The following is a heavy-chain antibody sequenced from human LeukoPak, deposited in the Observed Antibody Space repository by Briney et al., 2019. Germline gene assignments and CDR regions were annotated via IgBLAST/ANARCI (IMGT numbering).Heavy chain of an antibody. CDR2: ISSSSSYI. V-gene: IGHV3-21*01. CDR3: ARARIAVAAPGFDY. CDR1: GFTFSSYS. Sequence: GGSLRLSCAASGFTFSSYSMNWVRQAPGKWLEWVSSISSSSSYIYYADSVKGRFTISRDNAKNSLYLQMNSLRAEDTAVYYCARARIAVAAPGFDYWGQGTLVTVSS. J-gene: IGHJ4*02. D-gene: IGHD6-19*01.